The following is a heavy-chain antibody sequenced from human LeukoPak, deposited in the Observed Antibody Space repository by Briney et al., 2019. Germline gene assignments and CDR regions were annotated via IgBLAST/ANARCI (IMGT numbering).Heavy chain of an antibody. Sequence: GASVKVSCKASGYTFTGYYMHWVRQAPGQGLEWMGWINPNSGGTNYAQKFQGWVTMTRDTSISTAYMELSRLRSDDTAVYYCAREPKHNYGMDVWGQGTTVTVSS. CDR1: GYTFTGYY. CDR3: AREPKHNYGMDV. CDR2: INPNSGGT. J-gene: IGHJ6*02. V-gene: IGHV1-2*04.